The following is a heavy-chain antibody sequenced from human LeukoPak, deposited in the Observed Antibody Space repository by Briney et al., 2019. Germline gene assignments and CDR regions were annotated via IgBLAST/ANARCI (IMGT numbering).Heavy chain of an antibody. J-gene: IGHJ4*02. CDR1: GYTFTSYG. CDR2: ISAYNGNT. D-gene: IGHD3-10*01. Sequence: ASVKVSCKASGYTFTSYGISWVRQAPGQGLEWMGWISAYNGNTNYAQKFQGRVTMTRDTSISTAYMELSRLRSDDTAVYYCARLLWFGELAYGFDYWGQGTLVTVSS. CDR3: ARLLWFGELAYGFDY. V-gene: IGHV1-18*01.